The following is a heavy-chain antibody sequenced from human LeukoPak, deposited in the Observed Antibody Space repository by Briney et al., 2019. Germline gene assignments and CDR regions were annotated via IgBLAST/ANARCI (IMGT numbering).Heavy chain of an antibody. V-gene: IGHV3-30*02. CDR2: IRYDGSNK. CDR1: GFTFSSYG. D-gene: IGHD6-13*01. CDR3: AKAYSSYFDY. J-gene: IGHJ4*02. Sequence: VGSLRLSCAASGFTFSSYGMHWVRQAPGKGLEWVAFIRYDGSNKYYADSVKGRFTISRDNSKNTLYLQMNSLRAEDTAVYYCAKAYSSYFDYWGQGTLVTVSS.